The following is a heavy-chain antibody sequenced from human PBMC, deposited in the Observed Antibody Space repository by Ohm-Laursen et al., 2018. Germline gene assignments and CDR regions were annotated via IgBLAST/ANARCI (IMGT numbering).Heavy chain of an antibody. CDR3: ARLPDHSGWPFDY. D-gene: IGHD6-19*01. CDR1: DAAFRRDY. Sequence: GTLSLTCIVSDAAFRRDYWTWIRQFPGREMEWIGYIHYDGRTVYNPSLRSRLTMSIDASKKQFSLRLTSATAADTAIYYCARLPDHSGWPFDYWGQGTLVTVSS. V-gene: IGHV4-59*12. J-gene: IGHJ4*02. CDR2: IHYDGRT.